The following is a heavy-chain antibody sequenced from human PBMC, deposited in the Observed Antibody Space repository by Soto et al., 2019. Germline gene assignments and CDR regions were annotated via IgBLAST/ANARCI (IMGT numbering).Heavy chain of an antibody. CDR1: GGSISSYY. CDR3: ARHYDILTGYYGYTLDY. V-gene: IGHV4-59*01. Sequence: PSETLSLTCTVSGGSISSYYWSWIRQPPGKGLEWIGYIYYSGSTNYNPSLKSRVTISVDTSKNQFSLKLSSVTAADTAVYYCARHYDILTGYYGYTLDYWGQGTLVTVSS. J-gene: IGHJ4*02. CDR2: IYYSGST. D-gene: IGHD3-9*01.